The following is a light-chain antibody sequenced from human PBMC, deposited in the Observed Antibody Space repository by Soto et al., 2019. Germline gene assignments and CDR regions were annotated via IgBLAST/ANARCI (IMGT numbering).Light chain of an antibody. CDR2: ESN. Sequence: QSVLTQPPSVSAAPGQKVTISCSGSSSNIGNNYVSWYQQLPGTAPNLLIYESNKRPSGIPDRISGSKSGTSATLGITGLQTGDEADYYCGTWDSSLSSYVFGTGTKVTVL. CDR3: GTWDSSLSSYV. CDR1: SSNIGNNY. V-gene: IGLV1-51*02. J-gene: IGLJ1*01.